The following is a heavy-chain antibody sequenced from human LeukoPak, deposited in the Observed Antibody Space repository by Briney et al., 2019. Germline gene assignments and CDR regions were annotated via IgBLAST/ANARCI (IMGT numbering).Heavy chain of an antibody. Sequence: SQTLSLTCTVSGGSISSGDYYWSWIRQPPGKGLEWIGYIYYCGSTYYNPSLKSRVTISVDTSKNQFSLKLSSVTAADTAVYYCARQYSSGYYPYYFDYWGQGTLVTVSS. CDR2: IYYCGST. D-gene: IGHD3-22*01. J-gene: IGHJ4*02. CDR1: GGSISSGDYY. V-gene: IGHV4-30-4*01. CDR3: ARQYSSGYYPYYFDY.